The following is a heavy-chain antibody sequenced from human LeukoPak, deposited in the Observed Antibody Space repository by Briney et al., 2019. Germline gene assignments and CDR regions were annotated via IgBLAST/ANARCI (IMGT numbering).Heavy chain of an antibody. V-gene: IGHV3-30*18. Sequence: GRSLRLSCAASGFTFSSYGMHWVRQAPGKGLEWVAVMSYDGSNKYYADSVKGRFTISRDNSKNTLYLQMNSLRAEDTAVYYCAKDKFLGYSSSWYGEGYFDYWGQGTLVTVSS. CDR2: MSYDGSNK. D-gene: IGHD6-13*01. CDR3: AKDKFLGYSSSWYGEGYFDY. CDR1: GFTFSSYG. J-gene: IGHJ4*02.